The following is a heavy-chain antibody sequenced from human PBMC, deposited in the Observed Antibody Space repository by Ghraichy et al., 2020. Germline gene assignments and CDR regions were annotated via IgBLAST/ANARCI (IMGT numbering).Heavy chain of an antibody. J-gene: IGHJ5*02. V-gene: IGHV4-31*03. CDR2: IDYSGT. CDR1: GGSFLIGGYC. Sequence: LSLTCSVSGGSFLIGGYCWTWIRQHPGKGLEWIGYIDYSGTYYNPSLKSRVEITVDTSKTLFFLKLTSVTAADTAVYYCARGNYYGSGSYVSNWFDPWGQGTLVTVSS. CDR3: ARGNYYGSGSYVSNWFDP. D-gene: IGHD3-10*01.